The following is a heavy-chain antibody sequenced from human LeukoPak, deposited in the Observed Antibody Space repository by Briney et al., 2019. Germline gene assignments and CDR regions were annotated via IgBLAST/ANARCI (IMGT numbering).Heavy chain of an antibody. CDR2: IYYSGST. D-gene: IGHD6-6*01. V-gene: IGHV4-39*01. CDR3: ARQGSSSSRTYFDY. CDR1: GGSISSSIYY. J-gene: IGHJ4*02. Sequence: SETLSLTCTVSGGSISSSIYYWGWIRQPPGKGLEWIGSIYYSGSTYYNPSLKSRVTISVDTSKNQFSLKLSSVTAADTAVYYCARQGSSSSRTYFDYWGQGTLVTVPS.